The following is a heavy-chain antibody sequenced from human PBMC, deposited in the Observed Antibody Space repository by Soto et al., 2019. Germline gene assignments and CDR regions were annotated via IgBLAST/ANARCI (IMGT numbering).Heavy chain of an antibody. CDR1: GGSLSSYY. CDR2: IYYSGST. D-gene: IGHD3-3*01. V-gene: IGHV4-59*01. J-gene: IGHJ5*02. CDR3: ARQERGSDFWSGYGENWFDP. Sequence: PSETLSLTCTVSGGSLSSYYWSWIRQPPGKGLEWIGYIYYSGSTNYNPSLKSRVTISVDTSKNQFTLKLSSVTAADTAVYYCARQERGSDFWSGYGENWFDPWGQGTLVTVSS.